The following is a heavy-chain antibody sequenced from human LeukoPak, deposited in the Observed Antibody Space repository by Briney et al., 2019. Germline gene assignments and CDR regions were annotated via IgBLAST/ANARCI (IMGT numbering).Heavy chain of an antibody. J-gene: IGHJ4*02. V-gene: IGHV3-48*03. CDR3: SRDRGGGDIYFDY. Sequence: GGSLRLSCAASGFTFSSYGMNWVRQAPGKGPEWISYISRSGATIYYADSVKGRFTISRDNAKNSLYLQMGSLGAEDTAIYYCSRDRGGGDIYFDYWGQGTLVTVSS. CDR2: ISRSGATI. CDR1: GFTFSSYG. D-gene: IGHD2-21*02.